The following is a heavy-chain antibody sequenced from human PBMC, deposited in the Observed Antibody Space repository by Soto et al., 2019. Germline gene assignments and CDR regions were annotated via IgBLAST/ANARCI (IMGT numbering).Heavy chain of an antibody. CDR1: GDSVSTNSAT. CDR2: TYYRSKWYN. CDR3: AKDRLSSGWYNWFDP. D-gene: IGHD6-19*01. Sequence: SQTLSLTCAISGDSVSTNSATWDWIRQSPSRGLEWLGRTYYRSKWYNDYAVSVKGRITINPDTSNNQLSLQLNSVTPDDTAVYYCAKDRLSSGWYNWFDPWGQGTLVTVSS. J-gene: IGHJ5*02. V-gene: IGHV6-1*01.